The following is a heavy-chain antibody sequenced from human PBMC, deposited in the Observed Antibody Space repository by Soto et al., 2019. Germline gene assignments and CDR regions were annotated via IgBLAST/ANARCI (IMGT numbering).Heavy chain of an antibody. J-gene: IGHJ4*02. V-gene: IGHV3-7*01. Sequence: EVQLVESGGGLVQPGGSLRLSCAASGFTFSTHWMTWVRQPPGKGLEWVANINQDGSERYYVDSVRGRFTISRDNAKKSLYLQMNSLRAEDTAVYYCVCGGNFFFYWGQGTLVTVSP. D-gene: IGHD3-16*01. CDR2: INQDGSER. CDR1: GFTFSTHW. CDR3: VCGGNFFFY.